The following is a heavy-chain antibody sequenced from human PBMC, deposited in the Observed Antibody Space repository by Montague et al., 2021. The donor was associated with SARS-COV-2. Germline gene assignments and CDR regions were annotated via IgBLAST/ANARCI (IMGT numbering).Heavy chain of an antibody. CDR1: GFSFSDYA. D-gene: IGHD1-20*01. CDR3: ARGRRRYNWRDETSYYYGMDV. V-gene: IGHV3-33*01. J-gene: IGHJ6*02. Sequence: SLRLSCAASGFSFSDYAMHWVRQAPGLALEWVAVIWYDGSNSYYADSVKGRFTISRDNSKNAVYLQMNSLTADDTAIYYCARGRRRYNWRDETSYYYGMDVWGQGTTVTVSS. CDR2: IWYDGSNS.